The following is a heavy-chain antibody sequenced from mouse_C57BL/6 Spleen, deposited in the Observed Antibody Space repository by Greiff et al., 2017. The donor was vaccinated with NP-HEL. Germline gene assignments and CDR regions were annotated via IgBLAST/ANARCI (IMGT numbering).Heavy chain of an antibody. CDR2: IDPSDSYT. V-gene: IGHV1-50*01. Sequence: QVQLQQPGAELVKPGASVKLSCKASGYTFTSYWMQWVKQRPGQGLEWIGEIDPSDSYTNYNQKFKGKATLTVDTSSSTAYMQLSSLTSEDSAVYYCARSPYYGYERDYFDYWGQGTTLTVSS. D-gene: IGHD2-9*01. CDR1: GYTFTSYW. CDR3: ARSPYYGYERDYFDY. J-gene: IGHJ2*01.